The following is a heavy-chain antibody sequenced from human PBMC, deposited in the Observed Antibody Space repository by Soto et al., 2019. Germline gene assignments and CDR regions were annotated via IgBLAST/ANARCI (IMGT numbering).Heavy chain of an antibody. D-gene: IGHD3-3*01. J-gene: IGHJ6*02. V-gene: IGHV1-18*04. Sequence: GASVKVSCKASGYTFTSYGISWVRQAPGQGLEWMGWISAYNGNTNYAQKLQGRVTMTTDTSTSTAYMELGSLRSDDTAVYYCARVPGDYDFWSGYRYYYYGMDVWGQGTTVTVSS. CDR1: GYTFTSYG. CDR2: ISAYNGNT. CDR3: ARVPGDYDFWSGYRYYYYGMDV.